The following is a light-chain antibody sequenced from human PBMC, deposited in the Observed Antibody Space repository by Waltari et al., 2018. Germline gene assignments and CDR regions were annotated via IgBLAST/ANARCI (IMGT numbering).Light chain of an antibody. CDR3: QHYVRLPAT. CDR2: GAS. Sequence: ATLSCRASQGVGRSLAWYQQKPGQAPRLLIYGASNRAAGIPDRFSGSGSGTDFSLTISRLEPEDFVVYYCQHYVRLPATFGQGTKVEIK. CDR1: QGVGRS. V-gene: IGKV3-20*01. J-gene: IGKJ1*01.